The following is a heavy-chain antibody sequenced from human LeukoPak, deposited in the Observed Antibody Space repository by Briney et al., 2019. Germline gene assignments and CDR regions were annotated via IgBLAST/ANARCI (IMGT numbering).Heavy chain of an antibody. CDR1: GFTFSSYA. D-gene: IGHD3-22*01. J-gene: IGHJ4*02. CDR2: ISYDGSNK. V-gene: IGHV3-30*04. CDR3: ARPNSSGYYNEYYFDY. Sequence: GGSLRLSCAASGFTFSSYAMHWVRQAPGKGLEWVAVISYDGSNKYYADSVKGRFTISRDNSKSTLYLQMNSLRAEDTAVYYCARPNSSGYYNEYYFDYWGQGTLVTVSS.